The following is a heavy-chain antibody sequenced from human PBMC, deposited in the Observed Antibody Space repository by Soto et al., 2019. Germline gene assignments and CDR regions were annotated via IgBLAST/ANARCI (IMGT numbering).Heavy chain of an antibody. Sequence: GGSLRLSCAASGFTFSSYGMHWVRQAPGKGLEWVAVISYDGSNKYYADSVKGRFTISRDNSKNTLYLQMNSLRAEDTAVYYCAKAPYQPLFRRYYYYSMDVWGQGTTVTVSS. CDR3: AKAPYQPLFRRYYYYSMDV. J-gene: IGHJ6*02. CDR2: ISYDGSNK. CDR1: GFTFSSYG. D-gene: IGHD2-2*01. V-gene: IGHV3-30*18.